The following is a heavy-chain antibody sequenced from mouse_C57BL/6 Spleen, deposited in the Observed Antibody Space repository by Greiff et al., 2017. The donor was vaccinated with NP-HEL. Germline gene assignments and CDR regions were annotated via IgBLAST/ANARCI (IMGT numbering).Heavy chain of an antibody. V-gene: IGHV1-55*01. CDR1: GYTFTSYW. D-gene: IGHD1-1*01. CDR2: IYPGSGST. CDR3: AREDYGSNPFAY. Sequence: QVQLQQPGAELVKPGASVKMSCKASGYTFTSYWITWVKQRPGQGLEWIGDIYPGSGSTNYNEKFKSKATLTVDTSSSTAYMQLSSLTSEDSAVYYCAREDYGSNPFAYWGQGTLVTVSA. J-gene: IGHJ3*01.